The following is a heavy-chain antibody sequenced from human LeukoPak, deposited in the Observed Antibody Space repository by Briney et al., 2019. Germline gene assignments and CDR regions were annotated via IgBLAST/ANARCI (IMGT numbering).Heavy chain of an antibody. CDR2: IIPIFGTA. J-gene: IGHJ3*02. Sequence: SVKVSCKASGGTFSSYAISWVRQAPGQGLEWMGGIIPIFGTANYAQKSQGRVTITADKSTSTAYMELSSLRSEDTAVYYCNSYYYDSSGFFAFDIWGQGTMVTVSS. CDR1: GGTFSSYA. V-gene: IGHV1-69*06. CDR3: NSYYYDSSGFFAFDI. D-gene: IGHD3-22*01.